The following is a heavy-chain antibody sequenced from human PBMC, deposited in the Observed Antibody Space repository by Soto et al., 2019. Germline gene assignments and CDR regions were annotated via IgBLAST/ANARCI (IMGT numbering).Heavy chain of an antibody. CDR2: LYYNSCT. CDR1: GCSISDSNYC. CDR3: ARLMGDYALWSGYYPGWFDA. Sequence: LCLPCTVSGCSISDSNYCWGWVLHRPGKGLGWIGSLYYNSCTYYNPSLESRVTIFEDTYKNQFSLTLNSVTAADTAGYYCARLMGDYALWSGYYPGWFDAWGQGTLVTVSS. D-gene: IGHD3-3*01. V-gene: IGHV4-39*01. J-gene: IGHJ5*02.